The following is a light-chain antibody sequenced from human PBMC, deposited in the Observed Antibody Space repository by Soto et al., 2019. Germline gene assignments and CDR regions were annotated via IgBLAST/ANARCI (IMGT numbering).Light chain of an antibody. V-gene: IGLV1-44*01. Sequence: QSVLTQPPSASGTPGQRVTISCSGSSSNIGANPINWYQKLPGTAPKLLIYNNDQRPSGVPVRFSASKSGTSASLAISGLQSEDEADYYCEAWDDSLYGAVLGGGTKLTVL. CDR2: NND. CDR3: EAWDDSLYGAV. CDR1: SSNIGANP. J-gene: IGLJ2*01.